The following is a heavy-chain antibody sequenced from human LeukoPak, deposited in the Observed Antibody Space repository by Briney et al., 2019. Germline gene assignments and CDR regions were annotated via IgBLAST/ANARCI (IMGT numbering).Heavy chain of an antibody. D-gene: IGHD6-13*01. CDR2: ISYDGSNK. J-gene: IGHJ4*02. CDR3: AKGIAAADFYFDY. Sequence: QPGRSLRLSCAASGFTFSSYGMHWVRQAPGKGLEWVAVISYDGSNKYYADSVKGRFTISRDNAKNSLYLQMNSLRAEDTALYYCAKGIAAADFYFDYWGQGTLVTVSS. CDR1: GFTFSSYG. V-gene: IGHV3-30*18.